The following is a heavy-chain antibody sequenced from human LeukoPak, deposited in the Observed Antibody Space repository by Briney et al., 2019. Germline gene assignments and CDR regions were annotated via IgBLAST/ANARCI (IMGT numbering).Heavy chain of an antibody. CDR1: GFTFSSYC. J-gene: IGHJ4*02. V-gene: IGHV3-30*18. D-gene: IGHD6-19*01. Sequence: GGSLRLSCAASGFTFSSYCMHWVRQAPGKGLEWVAVISYDGSNKYYADSVKGPFTITRENSKNTLYLQMDSLRDEDTAVYYCAKGYRKGSVYSSGWQGVDYWGQGTLVTVSS. CDR3: AKGYRKGSVYSSGWQGVDY. CDR2: ISYDGSNK.